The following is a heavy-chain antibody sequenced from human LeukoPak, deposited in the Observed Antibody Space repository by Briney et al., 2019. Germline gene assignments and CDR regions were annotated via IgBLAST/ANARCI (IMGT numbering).Heavy chain of an antibody. D-gene: IGHD2-8*01. CDR3: AKQSYARSLGE. CDR2: TNSGDTST. V-gene: IGHV3-23*01. J-gene: IGHJ4*02. Sequence: GGSLRLSCATSGFPFSDFSMSWVRQAPGKGLEWISTTNSGDTSTYYAESVKGRFTISRDNSKNTLYLQMSSLRVEDTAVYYCAKQSYARSLGEGGPGTLVSVSS. CDR1: GFPFSDFS.